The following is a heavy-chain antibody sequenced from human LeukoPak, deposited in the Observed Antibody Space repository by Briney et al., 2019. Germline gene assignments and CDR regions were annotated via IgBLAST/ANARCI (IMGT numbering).Heavy chain of an antibody. J-gene: IGHJ3*02. Sequence: GGSLRLSCAASGFTLSSYDMHWVRQAAGKGLVWVSGVGSAGGIFYAGFVMGRLAISRENAKNSLYHQMNSLRAGDTAVYYCARVSVNVCDIWGRGTMDTVSS. CDR1: GFTLSSYD. CDR3: ARVSVNVCDI. CDR2: VGSAGGI. V-gene: IGHV3-13*04. D-gene: IGHD3-16*02.